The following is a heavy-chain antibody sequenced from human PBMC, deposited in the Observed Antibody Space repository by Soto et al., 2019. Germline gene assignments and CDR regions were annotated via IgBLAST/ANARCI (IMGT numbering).Heavy chain of an antibody. V-gene: IGHV1-18*01. CDR2: ISAYNGNT. CDR3: ARDHSGSWYLGYYYGMDV. Sequence: ASVKVSCKASGYTFTSYGISWVRQAPGQGLEWMGWISAYNGNTNYAQKLQGRVTMTTDTSTSTAYMELRSLRSDDTAVYYCARDHSGSWYLGYYYGMDVWGQGTTVTVSS. D-gene: IGHD6-13*01. J-gene: IGHJ6*02. CDR1: GYTFTSYG.